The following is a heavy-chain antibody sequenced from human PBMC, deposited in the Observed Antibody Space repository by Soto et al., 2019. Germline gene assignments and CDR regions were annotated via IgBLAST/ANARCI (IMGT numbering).Heavy chain of an antibody. Sequence: SETLSLTCTVSGDSICSGIYYWSWIRQHPGKGLEWIGYICYTGSTYYNPSLKSRLTMSVDTSKNHFSLKLISVTAADTAVYYCARAGYQPNYNWFDPWGQGTLVTVSS. CDR2: ICYTGST. CDR1: GDSICSGIYY. J-gene: IGHJ5*02. CDR3: ARAGYQPNYNWFDP. D-gene: IGHD3-9*01. V-gene: IGHV4-31*03.